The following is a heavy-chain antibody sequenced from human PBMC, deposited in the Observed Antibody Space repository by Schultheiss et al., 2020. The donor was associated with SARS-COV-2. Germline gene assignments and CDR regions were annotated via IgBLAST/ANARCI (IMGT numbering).Heavy chain of an antibody. J-gene: IGHJ4*02. CDR1: GGSFSGYY. Sequence: SETLSLTCAVYGGSFSGYYWSWIRQHPGKGLEWIGYIYYSGSTYYNPSLKSRVTISVDTSKNQFSLKLSSVTAADTAVYYCARVYSSGWWGFDYWGQGTLVTVSS. D-gene: IGHD6-19*01. CDR3: ARVYSSGWWGFDY. V-gene: IGHV4-34*01. CDR2: IYYSGST.